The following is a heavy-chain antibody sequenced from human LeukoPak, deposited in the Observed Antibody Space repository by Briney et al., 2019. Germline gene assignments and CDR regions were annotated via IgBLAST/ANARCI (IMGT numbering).Heavy chain of an antibody. V-gene: IGHV3-30*18. CDR2: TSSDGSNV. CDR3: AKDANYIAVAGSYFDY. Sequence: GGSLRLSCEASGFIFDDFVMHWVRQAPGKGLEWVAVTSSDGSNVYYADSVKGRFTISRDNSKNTLYLQMNNLRVEDTSVYYCAKDANYIAVAGSYFDYWGQGTLVTVSS. D-gene: IGHD6-19*01. CDR1: GFIFDDFV. J-gene: IGHJ4*02.